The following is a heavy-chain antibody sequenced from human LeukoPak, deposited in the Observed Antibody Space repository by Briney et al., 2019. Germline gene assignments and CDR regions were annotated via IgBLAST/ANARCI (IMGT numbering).Heavy chain of an antibody. J-gene: IGHJ5*02. CDR2: ISAYNGNT. Sequence: ASVKVSCKASGYTFTSYGISWVRQAPGQELEWMGWISAYNGNTNYAQKLQGRVTMTTDTSTSTAYMELRSLRSDDTAVYYCARGAGAIDYYGSGSYRGSWFDPWGQGTLVTVSS. CDR1: GYTFTSYG. D-gene: IGHD3-10*01. V-gene: IGHV1-18*04. CDR3: ARGAGAIDYYGSGSYRGSWFDP.